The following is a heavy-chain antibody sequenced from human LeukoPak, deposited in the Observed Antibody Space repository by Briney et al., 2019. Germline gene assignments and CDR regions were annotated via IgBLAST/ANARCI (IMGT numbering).Heavy chain of an antibody. CDR1: GGSFSGYY. J-gene: IGHJ5*02. CDR2: INHSGST. Sequence: PSETLSLTCAVYGGSFSGYYWSWIRQPPGKGLEWIGEINHSGSTNNNPSLKSRVTISVDTSKNQFSLKLSSVTAADTAVYYCARARSGSYRDRRFDPWGQGTLVTVSS. CDR3: ARARSGSYRDRRFDP. V-gene: IGHV4-34*01. D-gene: IGHD1-26*01.